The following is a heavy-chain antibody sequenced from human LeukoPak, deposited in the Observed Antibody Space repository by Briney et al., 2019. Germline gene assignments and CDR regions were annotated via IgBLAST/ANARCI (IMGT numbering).Heavy chain of an antibody. Sequence: GGTLRLSCAASGFTFSTYGMSWVRQAPGKGLEWVSAINGNGGITYYADSVTGRFTISRDNSKNTLYLQMNSLRAEDTAVYYCAKAYSLDYWGQGTLVTVSS. J-gene: IGHJ4*02. CDR3: AKAYSLDY. D-gene: IGHD6-13*01. CDR1: GFTFSTYG. CDR2: INGNGGIT. V-gene: IGHV3-23*01.